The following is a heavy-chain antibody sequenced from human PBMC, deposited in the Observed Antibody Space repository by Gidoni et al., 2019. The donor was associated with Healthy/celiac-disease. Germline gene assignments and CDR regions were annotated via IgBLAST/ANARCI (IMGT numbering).Heavy chain of an antibody. V-gene: IGHV3-30*18. CDR3: AKDPVVAADWGWFDP. Sequence: QVQLVESGGGVVQPGRSPRLSCAASGFTFSSYGMHWVRQAPGKGLEWGAVISYDGSNKYYADSVKGRFTISRDKSKNTLYLQMNSLRAEDTAVYYCAKDPVVAADWGWFDPWGQGTLVTVSS. J-gene: IGHJ5*02. D-gene: IGHD2-15*01. CDR2: ISYDGSNK. CDR1: GFTFSSYG.